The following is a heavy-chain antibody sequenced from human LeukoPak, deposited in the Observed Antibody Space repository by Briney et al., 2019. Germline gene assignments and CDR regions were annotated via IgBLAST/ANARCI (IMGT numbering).Heavy chain of an antibody. CDR1: GGSFSGYY. J-gene: IGHJ4*02. D-gene: IGHD6-13*01. Sequence: SETLSLTCAVYGGSFSGYYWSWIRQPPGKGLEWIGEINHSGSTNYNPSLKSRVTISVDTSKNQFSLKLSSVTTADTAVYYCARGRYVTTRGGAAAGFLDYWGQGTLVTVST. V-gene: IGHV4-34*01. CDR3: ARGRYVTTRGGAAAGFLDY. CDR2: INHSGST.